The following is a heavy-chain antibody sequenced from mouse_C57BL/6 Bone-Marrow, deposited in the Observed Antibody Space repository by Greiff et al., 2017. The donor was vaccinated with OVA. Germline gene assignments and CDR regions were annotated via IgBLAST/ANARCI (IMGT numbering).Heavy chain of an antibody. V-gene: IGHV3-6*01. CDR3: AREGPFYYDSPAY. CDR1: GYSITSGYY. Sequence: DVKLQESGPGLVKPSQSLSLTCSVTGYSITSGYYWNWIRQFPGNKLEWMGYISYDGTNNYNPSLKNRISITRDTSKNQFFLKLNSVTTEDTATYYCAREGPFYYDSPAYWGQGTLVTVSA. J-gene: IGHJ3*01. D-gene: IGHD2-4*01. CDR2: ISYDGTN.